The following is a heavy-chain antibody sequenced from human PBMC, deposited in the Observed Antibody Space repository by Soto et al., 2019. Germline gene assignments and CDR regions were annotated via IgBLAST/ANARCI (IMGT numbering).Heavy chain of an antibody. D-gene: IGHD6-6*01. CDR3: ARESSSPNYYYYGMDV. Sequence: GASVKFSCKASGGTFSSYAVSWVRQAPGQGLEWMGVIIPLLNTPKYAQKFQGRVTISADASAATAYMELSSLRSEDTAVYYCARESSSPNYYYYGMDVWGQGTTVTVSS. V-gene: IGHV1-69*13. CDR1: GGTFSSYA. J-gene: IGHJ6*02. CDR2: IIPLLNTP.